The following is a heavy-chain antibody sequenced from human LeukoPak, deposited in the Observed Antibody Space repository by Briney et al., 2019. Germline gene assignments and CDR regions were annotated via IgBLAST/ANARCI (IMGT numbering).Heavy chain of an antibody. J-gene: IGHJ4*02. CDR3: AKFYGSGSYSPFDY. Sequence: GGSLRLSCAASGFTFSSYGMHWVRRAPGKGLEWVAFIRYDGSNKYYADSVKGRFTISRDNSKNTLYLQMNSLRAEDTAMYYCAKFYGSGSYSPFDYWGQGTLVTVSS. D-gene: IGHD3-10*01. CDR1: GFTFSSYG. CDR2: IRYDGSNK. V-gene: IGHV3-30*02.